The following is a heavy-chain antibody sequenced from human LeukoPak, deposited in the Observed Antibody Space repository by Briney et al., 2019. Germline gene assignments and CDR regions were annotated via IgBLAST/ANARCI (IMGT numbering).Heavy chain of an antibody. V-gene: IGHV3-64*01. CDR2: ISRNGGST. Sequence: RRSLRLSCAASGFTFSTYAMHSVRQAAGPGLEYVSVISRNGGSTYDANSVKGRFTISSDNSMITLYLQMGSLRAEDMAVYYCARDPGTTFYYYYMDVWGKGTTVTVSS. CDR3: ARDPGTTFYYYYMDV. CDR1: GFTFSTYA. J-gene: IGHJ6*03. D-gene: IGHD1-7*01.